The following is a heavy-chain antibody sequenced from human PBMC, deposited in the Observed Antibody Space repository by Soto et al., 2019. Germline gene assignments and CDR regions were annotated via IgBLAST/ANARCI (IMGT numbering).Heavy chain of an antibody. CDR3: ARDYIAVAGPFDY. D-gene: IGHD6-19*01. CDR2: ISAYNGNR. Sequence: GASGKVSCKASGYTFSSYGISWVRQAPGQGLEWVGWISAYNGNRNYAQKLQDRVTMTTDTSTNTFYMELRSLRSDDTAVYYCARDYIAVAGPFDYWGQGTLVTVSS. CDR1: GYTFSSYG. J-gene: IGHJ4*02. V-gene: IGHV1-18*01.